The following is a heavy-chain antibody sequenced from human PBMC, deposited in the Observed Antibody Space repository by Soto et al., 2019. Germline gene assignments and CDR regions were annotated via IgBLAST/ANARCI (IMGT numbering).Heavy chain of an antibody. CDR3: ARLAVAGTIGY. J-gene: IGHJ4*02. CDR2: INHSGST. CDR1: GGSFSGYY. Sequence: QVQLQQWGAGLLKPSETLSLTCAVYGGSFSGYYWSWIRQPPGKGREWIGEINHSGSTNYNPSPKSRVTISVDTSKNQFSLKLSSVTAADTAVYYCARLAVAGTIGYWGQGTLVTVSS. D-gene: IGHD6-19*01. V-gene: IGHV4-34*01.